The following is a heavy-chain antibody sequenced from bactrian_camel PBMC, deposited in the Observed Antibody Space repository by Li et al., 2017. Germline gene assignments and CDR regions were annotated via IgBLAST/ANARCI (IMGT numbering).Heavy chain of an antibody. Sequence: HVQLVESGGGLVQPGGSLRLSCAASGLTFDDHDMGWYRQAPGKERERVAHSYSGVGRTYYADSVKGRFTVSKDDAKNTLYLHMNSLKPEDSAMYYCVDDCYGSRYYLARRTNVWGQGTQVTVS. CDR3: VDDCYGSRYYLARRTNV. CDR1: GLTFDDHD. V-gene: IGHV3S61*01. CDR2: SYSGVGRT. J-gene: IGHJ4*01. D-gene: IGHD6*01.